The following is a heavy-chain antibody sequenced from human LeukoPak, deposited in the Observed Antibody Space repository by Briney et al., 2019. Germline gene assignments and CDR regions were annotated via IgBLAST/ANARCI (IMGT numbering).Heavy chain of an antibody. Sequence: PSETLSLTCSVYGGSLSDNYWSWVRQPPGKGLEWIGEINHNGSTNYNPSLKSRVTLSVDTSKNQFSLEVTSVTAADTAVYYCARGLGYSVSDANSWGQGTLVTVSS. V-gene: IGHV4-34*01. J-gene: IGHJ4*02. CDR2: INHNGST. CDR1: GGSLSDNY. CDR3: ARGLGYSVSDANS. D-gene: IGHD5/OR15-5a*01.